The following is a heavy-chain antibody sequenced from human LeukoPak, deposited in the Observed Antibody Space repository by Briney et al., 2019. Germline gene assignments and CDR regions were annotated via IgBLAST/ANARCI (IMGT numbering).Heavy chain of an antibody. CDR2: IYSSGST. V-gene: IGHV4-59*08. Sequence: SETLSLTCTVSGGSISSYYLSWIRQPPGKGLEWIGFIYSSGSTNYNPSLKSRVTISVDTSKNQFSLKLSSVTAADTAVYYCARGWLRLPRTLSDYYYYYYMDVWGKGTTVTVSS. J-gene: IGHJ6*03. D-gene: IGHD5-12*01. CDR1: GGSISSYY. CDR3: ARGWLRLPRTLSDYYYYYYMDV.